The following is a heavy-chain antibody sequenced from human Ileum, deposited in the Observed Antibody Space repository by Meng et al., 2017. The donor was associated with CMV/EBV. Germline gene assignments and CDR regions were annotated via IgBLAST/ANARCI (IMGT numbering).Heavy chain of an antibody. Sequence: HVQRQTWGAVLLNHSETLSLTCAVFGGYFTGYYGSWSGQSPEKGLEWIGEITHSGRTSYNLSLRSRVTISVDMSKYLFSLKLTSVPAADPAIYYCASGLASGWPDYWGQGTLVTVSS. V-gene: IGHV4-34*01. CDR3: ASGLASGWPDY. J-gene: IGHJ4*02. D-gene: IGHD3-10*01. CDR1: GGYFTGYY. CDR2: ITHSGRT.